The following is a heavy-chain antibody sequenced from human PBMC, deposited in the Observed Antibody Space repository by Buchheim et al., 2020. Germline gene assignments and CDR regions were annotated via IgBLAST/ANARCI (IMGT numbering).Heavy chain of an antibody. V-gene: IGHV4-39*01. Sequence: QLQLQESGPGLVKPSETLSLTCTVSGGSISSSSYYWGWIRQPPGKGLEWIGSIYYSGSTYYNPSLKSRVTISVGTSKNQFSLKLSSVTAADTAVYYCARVLSSSWSNYYYYGMDVWGQGTT. CDR3: ARVLSSSWSNYYYYGMDV. CDR2: IYYSGST. D-gene: IGHD6-13*01. J-gene: IGHJ6*02. CDR1: GGSISSSSYY.